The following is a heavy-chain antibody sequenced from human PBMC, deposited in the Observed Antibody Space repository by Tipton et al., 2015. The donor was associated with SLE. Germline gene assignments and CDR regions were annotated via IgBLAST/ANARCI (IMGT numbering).Heavy chain of an antibody. CDR1: GGSFSGYY. D-gene: IGHD7-27*01. V-gene: IGHV4-34*01. J-gene: IGHJ3*02. CDR3: ARELGMVAFDI. Sequence: TLSLTCAVYGGSFSGYYWSWIRQPPGKGLEWIGEINHSGSTNYNPSLKSRVTISEDTSKNQFSLKLSSVTAADTAVYYCARELGMVAFDIWGQGTMVTVSS. CDR2: INHSGST.